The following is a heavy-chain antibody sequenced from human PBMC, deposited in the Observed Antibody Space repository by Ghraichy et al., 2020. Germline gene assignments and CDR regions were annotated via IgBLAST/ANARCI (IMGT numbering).Heavy chain of an antibody. Sequence: GSLRLSCTVSGGSISSNSHYWGWIRQPPGKGLEWIGSIFYGDTTYYNPSLMSRVTISVDTSKNQFSLKLSSVTAADTAVYYCARPSVDSSGYYGGMDVWGQGTTVTVSS. V-gene: IGHV4-39*01. J-gene: IGHJ6*02. D-gene: IGHD3-22*01. CDR3: ARPSVDSSGYYGGMDV. CDR1: GGSISSNSHY. CDR2: IFYGDTT.